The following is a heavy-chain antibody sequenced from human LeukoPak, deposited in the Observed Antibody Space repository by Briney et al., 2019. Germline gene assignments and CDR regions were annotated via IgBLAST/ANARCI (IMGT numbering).Heavy chain of an antibody. CDR3: AREAAWGYYYYYMDV. CDR1: GFTFSSYG. D-gene: IGHD7-27*01. CDR2: IVPSGGTT. V-gene: IGHV3-23*01. J-gene: IGHJ6*03. Sequence: GGTLRLSCAASGFTFSSYGMNWVRQAPGKGLEWVSGIVPSGGTTYYADSVKGRFTISRDNAKNSLYLQMNNLRAEDTAVYYCAREAAWGYYYYYMDVWGKGTTVTISS.